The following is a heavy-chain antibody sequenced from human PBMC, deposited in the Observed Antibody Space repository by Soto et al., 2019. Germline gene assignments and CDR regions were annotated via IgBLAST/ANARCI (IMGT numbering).Heavy chain of an antibody. CDR2: INHSGSI. V-gene: IGHV4-34*01. CDR3: ARGPRRLLRFLEWLPNTNWFDP. CDR1: GGSFSGYY. J-gene: IGHJ5*02. Sequence: SETLSLTCAVYGGSFSGYYWSWIRQPPGKGLEWIGEINHSGSINYNPSLKSRVTISVDTSKNQFSLKLSSVTAADTAVYYCARGPRRLLRFLEWLPNTNWFDPWGQGTLVTVSS. D-gene: IGHD3-3*01.